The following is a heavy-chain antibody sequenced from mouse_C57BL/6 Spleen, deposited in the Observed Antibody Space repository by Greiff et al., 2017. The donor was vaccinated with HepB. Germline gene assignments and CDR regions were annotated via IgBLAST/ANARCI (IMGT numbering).Heavy chain of an antibody. CDR1: GYTFTDYY. V-gene: IGHV1-84*01. CDR3: ARSPDYYGSSYEFDY. D-gene: IGHD1-1*01. Sequence: VQLQQSGPELVKPGASVKISCKASGYTFTDYYINWVKQRPGQGLAWIGWIYPGSGNTQYNEKFKGKATLTVDTSSSTAYMQLSSRTSEYSAVYFCARSPDYYGSSYEFDYWGQGTTLTVSS. CDR2: IYPGSGNT. J-gene: IGHJ2*01.